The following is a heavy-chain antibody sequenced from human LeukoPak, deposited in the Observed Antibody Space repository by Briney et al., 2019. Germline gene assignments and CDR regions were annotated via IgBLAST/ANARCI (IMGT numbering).Heavy chain of an antibody. D-gene: IGHD2-15*01. J-gene: IGHJ3*02. CDR2: ISAYNGNT. CDR1: GYTFTSYG. CDR3: ARVWELVAATRLQVNPDAFDI. Sequence: ASVKVSCKASGYTFTSYGISWVRQAPGQGLEWMGWISAYNGNTSYAQKLQGRVTMTTDTSTSTAYMELRSLRSDDTAVYYCARVWELVAATRLQVNPDAFDIWGQGTMVTVSS. V-gene: IGHV1-18*01.